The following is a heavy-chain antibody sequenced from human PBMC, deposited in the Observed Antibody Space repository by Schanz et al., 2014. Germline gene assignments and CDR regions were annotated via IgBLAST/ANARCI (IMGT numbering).Heavy chain of an antibody. J-gene: IGHJ4*02. Sequence: QVHLVQSGAEVKKPGASVTVSCKASGYTFTSYGINWVRQAPGQGLEWMGWISAYNGNTNYAQKLQGRVTMTTDTSTSTAYMELRSLRSDDTAVYYCARDQSPYTNSSDVRYFDYWGQGSLVTVSS. CDR1: GYTFTSYG. CDR2: ISAYNGNT. D-gene: IGHD6-6*01. CDR3: ARDQSPYTNSSDVRYFDY. V-gene: IGHV1-18*01.